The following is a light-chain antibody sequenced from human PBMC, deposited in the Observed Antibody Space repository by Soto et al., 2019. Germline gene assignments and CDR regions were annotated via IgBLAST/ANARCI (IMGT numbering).Light chain of an antibody. J-gene: IGKJ2*01. V-gene: IGKV1-16*01. CDR1: QDIGNY. CDR2: KAT. CDR3: QQYNDYQYT. Sequence: DIQMTQSPSSLSASVGDRVTIACQANQDIGNYLNWYQQKPGKAPRLLIYKATNVQSGVPSRFSGSGSGTEFSLTISSLQPEDFAIYYCQQYNDYQYTFGQGTKLEIK.